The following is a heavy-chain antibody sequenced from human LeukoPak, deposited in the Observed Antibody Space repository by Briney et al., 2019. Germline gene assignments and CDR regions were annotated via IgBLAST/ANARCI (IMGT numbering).Heavy chain of an antibody. CDR3: ARMGGIAAASSNEYFQH. D-gene: IGHD6-13*01. CDR2: ISGSGGST. CDR1: GFTFSSYA. V-gene: IGHV3-23*01. J-gene: IGHJ1*01. Sequence: TGGSLRLSCAASGFTFSSYAMSWVRQAPGKGLEWVSAISGSGGSTYHADSVKGRFTISRDNSKNTLYLQMNSLRAEDTAVYYCARMGGIAAASSNEYFQHWGQGTLVTVSS.